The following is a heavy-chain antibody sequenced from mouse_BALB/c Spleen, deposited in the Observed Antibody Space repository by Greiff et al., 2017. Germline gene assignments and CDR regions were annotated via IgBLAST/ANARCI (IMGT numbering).Heavy chain of an antibody. CDR2: ISSGSSTI. CDR1: GFTFSSFG. D-gene: IGHD2-4*01. CDR3: ARSYYDYDGAY. Sequence: EVQLVESGGGLVQPGGSRILSCAASGFTFSSFGMHWVRQAPEKGLEWVAYISSGSSTIYYADTVKGRFTISRDNPKNTLFLQMTSLRSEDTAMYYCARSYYDYDGAYWGQGTLVTVSA. V-gene: IGHV5-17*02. J-gene: IGHJ3*01.